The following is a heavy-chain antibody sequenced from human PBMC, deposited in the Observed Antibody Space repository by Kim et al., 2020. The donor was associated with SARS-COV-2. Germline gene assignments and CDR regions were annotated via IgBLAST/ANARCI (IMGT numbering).Heavy chain of an antibody. J-gene: IGHJ1*01. CDR1: GGSFSGYY. V-gene: IGHV4-34*01. CDR3: ARGPRMSPYSRSEYFQH. D-gene: IGHD6-13*01. CDR2: INHSGST. Sequence: SETLSLTCAVYGGSFSGYYWSWIRQPPGKGLEWIGEINHSGSTNYNPSLKSRVTISVDTSKNQFSLKLSSVTAADTAVYYCARGPRMSPYSRSEYFQHWGQGTLVTVSS.